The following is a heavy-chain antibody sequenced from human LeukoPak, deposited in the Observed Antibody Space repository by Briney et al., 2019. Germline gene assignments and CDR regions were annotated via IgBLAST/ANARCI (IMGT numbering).Heavy chain of an antibody. CDR1: GFTFSSYW. D-gene: IGHD5-18*01. Sequence: GGSLRLSCAASGFTFSSYWMHWVRQAPAKGLVWVSRINSDGSSTSYADSVKGRSTISRDNAKNTLYLQMNSLRAEDTAVYYCARANPYSYGKYYYYYGMDVWGKGTTVTVSS. V-gene: IGHV3-74*01. J-gene: IGHJ6*04. CDR2: INSDGSST. CDR3: ARANPYSYGKYYYYYGMDV.